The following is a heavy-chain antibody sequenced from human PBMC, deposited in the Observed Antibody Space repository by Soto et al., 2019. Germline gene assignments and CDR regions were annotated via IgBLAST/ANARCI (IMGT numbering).Heavy chain of an antibody. CDR3: SRGQYSTSYYYYYYGMDV. D-gene: IGHD2-21*01. V-gene: IGHV1-69*01. CDR1: GGIFTSYA. CDR2: IIPIFGTA. J-gene: IGHJ6*02. Sequence: QVQLVQSGAEVKKPGSSVKVSCKASGGIFTSYAFSWVRQAPGQGLEWMGGIIPIFGTARYAQKFQGRVTITADVSRSTVSMVLSTLISDDTAVYYCSRGQYSTSYYYYYYGMDVWGQGTTVTVSS.